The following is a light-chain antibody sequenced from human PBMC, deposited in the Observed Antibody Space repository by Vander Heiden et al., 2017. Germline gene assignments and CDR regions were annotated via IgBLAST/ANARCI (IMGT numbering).Light chain of an antibody. CDR1: SSDAGGYNY. Sequence: QSALTQPASVSVSPGQPITISCTGTSSDAGGYNYVSWYQQHPGKAPKLMIYEVSNRPSGVSNRFSGSKSGNTASLTISGLQAEDEADYYCSSYTSSSTLYVFGTGTKVTVL. J-gene: IGLJ1*01. CDR3: SSYTSSSTLYV. CDR2: EVS. V-gene: IGLV2-14*01.